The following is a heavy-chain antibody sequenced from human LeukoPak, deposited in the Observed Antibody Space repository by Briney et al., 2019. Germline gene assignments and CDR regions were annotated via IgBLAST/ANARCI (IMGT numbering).Heavy chain of an antibody. CDR2: IYSGGNT. J-gene: IGHJ4*02. CDR1: GFTVSGNY. V-gene: IGHV3-66*01. Sequence: GSLRLSCAASGFTVSGNYMSWVRQAPGKGLEWVSVIYSGGNTYYAGSVIGRFTISRDNSKNTLYLHMSSLRAEDTAVYYCASTRGWVYFDYWGQGTLVTVSS. CDR3: ASTRGWVYFDY. D-gene: IGHD6-19*01.